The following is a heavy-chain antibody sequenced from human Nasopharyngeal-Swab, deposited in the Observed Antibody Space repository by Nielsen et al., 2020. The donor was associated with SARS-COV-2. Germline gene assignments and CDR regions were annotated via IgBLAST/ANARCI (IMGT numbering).Heavy chain of an antibody. J-gene: IGHJ2*01. CDR2: IYTSGST. Sequence: SETLSLTCTVSGGSISSYYWSWIRQPAGKGLEWIGRIYTSGSTNYNPSLKSRVTMSVDTSKNQFSLKLSSVTAADTAVYYCARLVGPTMIVVVISPDWYFDLWGRGTLVTVSS. CDR3: ARLVGPTMIVVVISPDWYFDL. CDR1: GGSISSYY. D-gene: IGHD3-22*01. V-gene: IGHV4-4*07.